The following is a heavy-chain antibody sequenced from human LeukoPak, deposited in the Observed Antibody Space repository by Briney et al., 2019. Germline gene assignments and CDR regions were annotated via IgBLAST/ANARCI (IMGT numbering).Heavy chain of an antibody. D-gene: IGHD3-3*01. CDR2: ISWNSGSI. J-gene: IGHJ6*02. CDR1: GFTFDDYA. CDR3: AKEVARITIFGVAPPSSGMDV. Sequence: PGGSLRLSCAASGFTFDDYAMHWVRQAPGKGLEWVSGISWNSGSIGYADSVKGRFTISRDNAKNSLYLQMNSLRAEDTALYYCAKEVARITIFGVAPPSSGMDVWGQGPTVTVSS. V-gene: IGHV3-9*01.